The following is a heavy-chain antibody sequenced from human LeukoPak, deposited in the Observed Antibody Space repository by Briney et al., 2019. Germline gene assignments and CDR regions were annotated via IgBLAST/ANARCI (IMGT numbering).Heavy chain of an antibody. Sequence: SETLSLTCTVSGGSISSSSYYWGWVRQPPGKGLEWIGSIYYSGSTNYNPSLKSRVTISVDTSKNQFSLKLSSVTAADTAVYYCARRYCSGGSCYSVSLGWLDPWGQGTLVTVSS. V-gene: IGHV4-39*07. CDR3: ARRYCSGGSCYSVSLGWLDP. CDR2: IYYSGST. D-gene: IGHD2-15*01. CDR1: GGSISSSSYY. J-gene: IGHJ5*02.